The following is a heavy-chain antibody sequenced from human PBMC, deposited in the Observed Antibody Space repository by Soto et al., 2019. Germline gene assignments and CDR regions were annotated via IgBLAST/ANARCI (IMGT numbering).Heavy chain of an antibody. Sequence: SETLSLTCTVSGGSISSGGYYWSWIRQHPGKGLEWIGYIYYSGSTNYNPSLKSRVTISVDTSKNQFSLKLSSVTAADTAVYFCAKGGDLGIFLYFDYWGQGALVTVSS. V-gene: IGHV4-61*08. CDR2: IYYSGST. D-gene: IGHD3-3*01. J-gene: IGHJ4*02. CDR1: GGSISSGGYY. CDR3: AKGGDLGIFLYFDY.